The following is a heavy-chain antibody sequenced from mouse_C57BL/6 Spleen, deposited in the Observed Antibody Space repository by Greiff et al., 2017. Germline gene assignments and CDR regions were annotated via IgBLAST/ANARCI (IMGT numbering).Heavy chain of an antibody. CDR3: ARGVPHAMDY. D-gene: IGHD2-14*01. CDR2: IDPSDSYT. Sequence: QVQLQQPGAELVMPGASVKLSCKASGYTFTSYWMHWVKQRPGQGLEWIGEIDPSDSYTNYNQKFKGKSTLTVDKSSSTAYMQLSSLTSEDSAVYYSARGVPHAMDYWGQGTSVTVSS. J-gene: IGHJ4*01. CDR1: GYTFTSYW. V-gene: IGHV1-69*01.